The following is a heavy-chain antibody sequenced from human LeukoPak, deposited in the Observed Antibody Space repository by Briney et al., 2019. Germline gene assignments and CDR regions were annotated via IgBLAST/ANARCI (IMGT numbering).Heavy chain of an antibody. V-gene: IGHV3-21*01. Sequence: GGSLRLSCAASGFTFSSYSMNWVRQAPGKGLEWVSSISSSSGYIYYADSVKGRFTISRDNAKNSPYLQMNSLRAEDTAVYYCARVEWELRANDYWGQGTLVTVSS. D-gene: IGHD1-26*01. CDR2: ISSSSGYI. CDR3: ARVEWELRANDY. J-gene: IGHJ4*02. CDR1: GFTFSSYS.